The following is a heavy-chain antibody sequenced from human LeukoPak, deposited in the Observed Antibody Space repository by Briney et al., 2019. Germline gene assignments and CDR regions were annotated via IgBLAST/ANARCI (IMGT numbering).Heavy chain of an antibody. CDR3: AKVPYSGYYDSSGYYYYFDY. V-gene: IGHV3-53*01. CDR2: IYSGGST. D-gene: IGHD3-22*01. J-gene: IGHJ4*02. CDR1: GFTVSSNY. Sequence: GGSLRLSCAASGFTVSSNYMSWVRQVPGKGLEWVSVIYSGGSTYYADSVKGRFTISRDNSKNTLYLQMTSLRAEDTAVYYCAKVPYSGYYDSSGYYYYFDYWGQGTLVTVSS.